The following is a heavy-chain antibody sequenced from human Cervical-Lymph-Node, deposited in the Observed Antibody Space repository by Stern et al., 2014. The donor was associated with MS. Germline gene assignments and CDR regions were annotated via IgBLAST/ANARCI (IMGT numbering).Heavy chain of an antibody. V-gene: IGHV1-69*01. Sequence: MQLVESGAEVKKPGSSMKVSCKASGGTFNNYGFTWVRQAPGQGLEWVGGLIPIFGTTSYAQKFQGRVTITADESTSTAYMELSSLRSEDTAVYYCARFGGDDSGSYFDYWGQGTLVTVSS. D-gene: IGHD3-22*01. CDR2: LIPIFGTT. CDR3: ARFGGDDSGSYFDY. J-gene: IGHJ4*02. CDR1: GGTFNNYG.